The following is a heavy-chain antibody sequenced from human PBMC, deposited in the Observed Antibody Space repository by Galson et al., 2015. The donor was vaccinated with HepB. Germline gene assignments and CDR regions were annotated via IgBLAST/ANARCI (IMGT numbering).Heavy chain of an antibody. D-gene: IGHD4-11*01. J-gene: IGHJ3*02. CDR3: AYSQTTVTSAFDI. V-gene: IGHV2-5*02. CDR2: IYWDDTK. Sequence: PALVKPTQTLTLTCTCSGFSVTNNGVAVAWIRQPPGKALEWLTTIYWDDTKTFSPSLESRLTFTIDSSKNQVVLTLANVDPVDTATYFCAYSQTTVTSAFDIWGPGTMATVSS. CDR1: GFSVTNNGVA.